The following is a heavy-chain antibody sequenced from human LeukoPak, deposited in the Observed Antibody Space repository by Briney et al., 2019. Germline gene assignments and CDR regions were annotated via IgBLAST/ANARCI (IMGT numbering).Heavy chain of an antibody. CDR1: GGSISSYY. J-gene: IGHJ5*02. V-gene: IGHV4-59*01. CDR2: IYYRGST. D-gene: IGHD3-10*01. CDR3: ARCGDWFDP. Sequence: PSETLSLTCTVSGGSISSYYWSWIRQPPGKGLEWIGYIYYRGSTNYNPSLKSRVTISIDTSKNQFSLKLSSVTAADTAVYYCARCGDWFDPWGQGTLVTVSS.